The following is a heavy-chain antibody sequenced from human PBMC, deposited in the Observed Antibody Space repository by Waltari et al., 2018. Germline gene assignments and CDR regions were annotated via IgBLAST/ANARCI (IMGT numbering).Heavy chain of an antibody. D-gene: IGHD3-22*01. CDR3: ARDYCDRTNCHGMDV. Sequence: QVQLVESGGGVVQPGRSLRLSCAASEFTFSSFAMHWVRQAPGKGLEWAAVISYNERNIYYVDSVKGRFTISRDNSQKMLYLQMNSLRAEDTAVYYCARDYCDRTNCHGMDVWGRGTTVTVSS. CDR2: ISYNERNI. J-gene: IGHJ6*02. V-gene: IGHV3-30*04. CDR1: EFTFSSFA.